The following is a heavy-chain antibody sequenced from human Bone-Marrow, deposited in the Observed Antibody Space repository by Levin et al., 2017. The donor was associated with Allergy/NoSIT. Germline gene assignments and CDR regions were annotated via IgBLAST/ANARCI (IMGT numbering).Heavy chain of an antibody. CDR2: IKSRTSGGTT. Sequence: NTGGSLRLSCAASGFTLSNAWMNWVRQTPGKGLEWVGHIKSRTSGGTTDYSAPVKGRFTISRDDAISTLYLQMNSLRTEDTAVYYCSSDLNWNDNYWGQGTLVTVSS. CDR1: GFTLSNAW. D-gene: IGHD1-20*01. J-gene: IGHJ4*02. V-gene: IGHV3-15*01. CDR3: SSDLNWNDNY.